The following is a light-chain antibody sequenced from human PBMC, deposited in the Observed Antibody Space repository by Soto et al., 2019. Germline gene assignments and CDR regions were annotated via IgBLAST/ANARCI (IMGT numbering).Light chain of an antibody. CDR3: MQSSQRCT. CDR1: QSLLHSDGKTS. Sequence: EIALTQTPLSLSFTPGQQASISCKSSQSLLHSDGKTSLYCYLQRPGQAPHLLIYKVSIRFSGVPDRFRGSGSGTDFTLKITRVEAEDVGVYYSMQSSQRCTFGQGTKVEI. J-gene: IGKJ2*02. CDR2: KVS. V-gene: IGKV2D-29*01.